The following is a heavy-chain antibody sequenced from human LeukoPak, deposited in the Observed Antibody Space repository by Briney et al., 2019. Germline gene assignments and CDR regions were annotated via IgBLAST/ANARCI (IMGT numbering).Heavy chain of an antibody. CDR3: ARLGGYSSGWYKGAFDI. CDR1: GFTFSSYE. D-gene: IGHD6-19*01. Sequence: GGSLRLSCAASGFTFSSYEMNWVRQAPGKGLEWVSYISSSGSTIYYADSVKGRFTTSRDNAKNSLYLQMNSLRAEDTAVYYCARLGGYSSGWYKGAFDIWGQGTMVTVSS. J-gene: IGHJ3*02. CDR2: ISSSGSTI. V-gene: IGHV3-48*03.